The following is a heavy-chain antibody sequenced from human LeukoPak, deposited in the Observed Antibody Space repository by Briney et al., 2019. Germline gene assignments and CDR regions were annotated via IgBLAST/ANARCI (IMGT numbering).Heavy chain of an antibody. CDR1: GGSISSSSYY. D-gene: IGHD2-2*02. Sequence: PSETLSLTCTVSGGSISSSSYYWGWIRQPPGKGLGWIGSIYYSGSTYYNPSLKSRVTISVDTSKNQFSLKLSSVTAADTAVYYCASMKTDIVVVPAAILFPYYYYYMDVWGKGTTVTVSS. V-gene: IGHV4-39*01. J-gene: IGHJ6*03. CDR2: IYYSGST. CDR3: ASMKTDIVVVPAAILFPYYYYYMDV.